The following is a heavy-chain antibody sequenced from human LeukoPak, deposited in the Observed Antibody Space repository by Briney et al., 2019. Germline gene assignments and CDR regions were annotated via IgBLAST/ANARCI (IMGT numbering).Heavy chain of an antibody. Sequence: GGSLRLSCAASGFTVTSNHMSWVRQAPGKGLEWVSVIYAGGNTYYADSVKGRFTISRDKSKNTLYLQMNTLRAEDTAVYYCARDPSAADTNWGQGTLVTVSS. V-gene: IGHV3-53*01. CDR3: ARDPSAADTN. CDR1: GFTVTSNH. D-gene: IGHD6-13*01. CDR2: IYAGGNT. J-gene: IGHJ4*02.